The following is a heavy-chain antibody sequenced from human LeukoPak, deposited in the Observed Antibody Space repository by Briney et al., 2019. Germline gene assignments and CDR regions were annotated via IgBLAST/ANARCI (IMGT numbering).Heavy chain of an antibody. CDR3: ARDQAAKWLNDGTEFDI. V-gene: IGHV1-46*01. J-gene: IGHJ3*02. D-gene: IGHD3-22*01. CDR2: INPSGGST. Sequence: ASVKVSCKASGYTFTSYYMHWVRQAPGQGLEWMGIINPSGGSTSYAQKFQGRVTMTRDMSTSTVYMELSSLRSEDTAVYYCARDQAAKWLNDGTEFDIWGQGTRVIVSS. CDR1: GYTFTSYY.